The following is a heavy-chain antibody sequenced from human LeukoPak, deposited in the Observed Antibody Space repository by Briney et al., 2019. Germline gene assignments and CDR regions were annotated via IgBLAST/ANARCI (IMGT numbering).Heavy chain of an antibody. Sequence: GGSLRLSCAASGFTFSSYEMNWVRQAPGKGLEWVSYISSSGSTIYYADSVKGRITISRDNAKNSLYLQMNSLRAEDTAVYYCARAGADYFDYWGQGTLVTVSS. CDR3: ARAGADYFDY. V-gene: IGHV3-48*03. J-gene: IGHJ4*02. CDR2: ISSSGSTI. CDR1: GFTFSSYE. D-gene: IGHD4/OR15-4a*01.